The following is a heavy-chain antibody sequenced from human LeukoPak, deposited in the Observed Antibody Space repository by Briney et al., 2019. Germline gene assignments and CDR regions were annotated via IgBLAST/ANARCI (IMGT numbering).Heavy chain of an antibody. CDR3: ARDSGIAARPCFDY. D-gene: IGHD6-6*01. Sequence: GGSLRLSCAASGFTFSSYAMNWVRQAPGKGLEWVSSISSSSSYIYYADSVKGRFTISRDNAKNSLYLQMNSLRAEDTAVYYCARDSGIAARPCFDYWGQGTLVTVSS. CDR2: ISSSSSYI. V-gene: IGHV3-21*01. J-gene: IGHJ4*02. CDR1: GFTFSSYA.